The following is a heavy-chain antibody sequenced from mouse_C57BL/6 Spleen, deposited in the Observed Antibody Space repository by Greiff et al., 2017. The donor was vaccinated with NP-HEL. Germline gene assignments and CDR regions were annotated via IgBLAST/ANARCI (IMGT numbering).Heavy chain of an antibody. CDR1: GFTFSDYG. CDR3: ARGVLRFSYYFDY. CDR2: ISRGSSTI. V-gene: IGHV5-17*01. D-gene: IGHD1-1*01. J-gene: IGHJ2*01. Sequence: EVQGVESGGGLVKPGGSLKLSCAASGFTFSDYGMHWVRQAPEKGLEWVAYISRGSSTIYYADTVKGRFTIARDKAKNTLFLQMTSLRSEDTAMYYCARGVLRFSYYFDYWGQGTTLTVSS.